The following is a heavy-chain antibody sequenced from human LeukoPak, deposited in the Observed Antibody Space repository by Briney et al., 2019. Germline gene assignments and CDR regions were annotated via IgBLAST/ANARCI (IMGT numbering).Heavy chain of an antibody. J-gene: IGHJ3*02. V-gene: IGHV3-21*01. Sequence: GGSLRLSCAASGFTFSSYSMNWVRQAPGKGLEWVSSISSSSSYIYYADSVKGRFTISRDNAKNSLYLQMNSLRAEDTAVYYCARDRYYDSSGYYLDAFDIWGQGTMVTVSS. CDR2: ISSSSSYI. D-gene: IGHD3-22*01. CDR3: ARDRYYDSSGYYLDAFDI. CDR1: GFTFSSYS.